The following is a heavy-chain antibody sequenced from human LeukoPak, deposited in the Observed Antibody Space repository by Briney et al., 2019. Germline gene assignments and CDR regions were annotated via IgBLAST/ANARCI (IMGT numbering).Heavy chain of an antibody. CDR3: ARYLHEGGSSFDC. J-gene: IGHJ4*02. V-gene: IGHV3-11*04. CDR2: ISTSGSDI. Sequence: GGSLRLSCAASGFTVSSNYMSWVRQAPGKGLEWVSYISTSGSDIYYADSVKGRFTISRDNAKNSLYLQMNSLRAEDTALYYCARYLHEGGSSFDCWGQGTLVAVSS. CDR1: GFTVSSNY. D-gene: IGHD2-15*01.